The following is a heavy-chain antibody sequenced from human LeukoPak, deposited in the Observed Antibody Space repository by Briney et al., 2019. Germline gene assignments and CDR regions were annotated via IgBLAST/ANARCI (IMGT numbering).Heavy chain of an antibody. CDR2: IDWDDDK. V-gene: IGHV2-70*04. J-gene: IGHJ4*02. Sequence: SGPTLVNPTQTLTLTCTFSGFSLSTSGMRVIWIRQPPGKALEWLARIDWDDDKFYSTSLKTRLTISKDTSKNQVVLTMTNMDPVDTATYYCARMARGSLIDYWGQGTLATVSS. CDR3: ARMARGSLIDY. D-gene: IGHD1-26*01. CDR1: GFSLSTSGMR.